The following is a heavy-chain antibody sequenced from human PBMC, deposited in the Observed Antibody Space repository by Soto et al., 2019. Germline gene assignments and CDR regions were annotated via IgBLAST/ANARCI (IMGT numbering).Heavy chain of an antibody. D-gene: IGHD7-27*01. CDR1: GFTFSSYA. Sequence: QVQLVESGGGVVQPGRSLRLSCAASGFTFSSYAMHWVRQAPGKGLEWVAVISYDGSNKYYADSVKGRFTISRDNSKNTLYLQMNSLRAEDTAVYYCARDKNWGIDYWGQGTLVTVSS. J-gene: IGHJ4*02. CDR3: ARDKNWGIDY. CDR2: ISYDGSNK. V-gene: IGHV3-30-3*01.